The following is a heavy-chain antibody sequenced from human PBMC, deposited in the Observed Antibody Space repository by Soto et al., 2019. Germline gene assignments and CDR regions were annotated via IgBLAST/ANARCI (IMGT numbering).Heavy chain of an antibody. D-gene: IGHD2-2*01. CDR2: IIPVFGTA. Sequence: QVQLVQSGAEVKTPGSSVKVSCKASGGTFSSFLMGWVRQAPGQGLEWMGGIIPVFGTATYAQKFQGRVTITADDSTSTVYMELSGLKSEDTAVYYCILDCTSMSCYGYLGVDVWGQGPTVTVSS. J-gene: IGHJ6*02. CDR3: ILDCTSMSCYGYLGVDV. V-gene: IGHV1-69*01. CDR1: GGTFSSFL.